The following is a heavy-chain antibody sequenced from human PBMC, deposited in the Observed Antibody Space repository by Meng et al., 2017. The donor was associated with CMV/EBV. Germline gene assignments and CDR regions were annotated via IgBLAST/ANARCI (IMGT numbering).Heavy chain of an antibody. CDR2: ISYDGSNK. V-gene: IGHV3-30*04. CDR1: GFTFSSYA. CDR3: ARDRAIAARHFDY. Sequence: GESLKISCAASGFTFSSYAMHWVRQAPGKGLEWVGVISYDGSNKYYADSVKGRFTISRDNSKNTLYLQMNSLRAEDTAVYYCARDRAIAARHFDYWGQGTLVTVSS. J-gene: IGHJ4*02. D-gene: IGHD6-6*01.